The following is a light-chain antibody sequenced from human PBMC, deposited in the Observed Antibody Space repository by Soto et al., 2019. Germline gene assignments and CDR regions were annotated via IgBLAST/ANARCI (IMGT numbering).Light chain of an antibody. CDR1: QGISSY. CDR3: QQLNSYLIT. CDR2: AAS. Sequence: IQLTQSPSPLSASVGDRVTITCRASQGISSYLAWYQQKPGKAPKLLIYAASTLQSGVPSRFSGSGSGTDFTLTISSLQPEDFATYYCQQLNSYLITFGQGTRLEIK. V-gene: IGKV1-9*01. J-gene: IGKJ5*01.